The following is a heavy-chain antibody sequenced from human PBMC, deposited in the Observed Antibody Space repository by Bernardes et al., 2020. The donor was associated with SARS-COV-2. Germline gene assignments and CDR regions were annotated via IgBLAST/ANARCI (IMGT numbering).Heavy chain of an antibody. CDR2: VSGSGDTT. Sequence: GGCLRLSCAASGFTFNNYAISWVRQAPGKGREWGSDVSGSGDTTYYADSVKGRFTNSRDNSRNTLYLQMNSLRADDTSVYYCAKPPGGGYGDYFDYWGQGTLVTVSS. V-gene: IGHV3-23*01. D-gene: IGHD4-17*01. CDR3: AKPPGGGYGDYFDY. J-gene: IGHJ4*02. CDR1: GFTFNNYA.